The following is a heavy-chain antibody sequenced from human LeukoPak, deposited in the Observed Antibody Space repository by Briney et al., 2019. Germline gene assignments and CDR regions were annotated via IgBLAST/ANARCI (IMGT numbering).Heavy chain of an antibody. J-gene: IGHJ3*02. D-gene: IGHD6-19*01. Sequence: PSETLSLTCTVSGGSISSSSYYWSWIRQPPGKGLEWIGEINHSRSTNYNPSLKSRVTISVDTSKNQFSLKLSSVTAADTAVYYCARGDPIAVAGKEGAFDIWGQGTMVTVSS. CDR3: ARGDPIAVAGKEGAFDI. CDR2: INHSRST. CDR1: GGSISSSSYY. V-gene: IGHV4-39*07.